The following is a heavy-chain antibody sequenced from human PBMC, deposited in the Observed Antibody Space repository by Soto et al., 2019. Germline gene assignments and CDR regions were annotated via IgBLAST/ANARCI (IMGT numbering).Heavy chain of an antibody. V-gene: IGHV4-61*01. CDR3: ARGSKGWLQFGVLDY. CDR2: IYYSGST. D-gene: IGHD5-12*01. CDR1: GGSVSSGSYY. J-gene: IGHJ4*02. Sequence: SETLSLTCTVSGGSVSSGSYYWSWIRQPPGKGLEGIGYIYYSGSTNYNPSLKSRVTISVDTSKNQFSLKLSSVTAADTAVYYCARGSKGWLQFGVLDYWGQGTLVTVSS.